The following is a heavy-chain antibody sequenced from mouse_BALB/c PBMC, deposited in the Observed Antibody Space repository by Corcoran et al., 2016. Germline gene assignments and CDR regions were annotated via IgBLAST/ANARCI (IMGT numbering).Heavy chain of an antibody. V-gene: IGHV14-3*02. J-gene: IGHJ1*01. CDR2: IDPANGNT. Sequence: EVQLQQSGAELVKPGASVKLSCTASGFNIKDTYMHWVKQMPEQGLEWIGRIDPANGNTKYDPKFQGKATITADTYSNTAYLQLSSLTSEDTAVYYCARWDWYFDVWGAGTTVTVSS. CDR1: GFNIKDTY. CDR3: ARWDWYFDV.